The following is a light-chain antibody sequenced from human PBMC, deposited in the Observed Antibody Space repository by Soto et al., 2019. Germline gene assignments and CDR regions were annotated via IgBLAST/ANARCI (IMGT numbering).Light chain of an antibody. V-gene: IGLV1-51*01. Sequence: QSVLTQPPSVSAAPGQKVTISCSGSRSNIGNNSVSWYQHLPGTAPKLLIYDNNKRPSGIPDRFSGSKSGTSATLGITGLQTGDEADYYCGTWDSSLSAGRVLGGGTKLTVL. CDR1: RSNIGNNS. CDR2: DNN. J-gene: IGLJ3*02. CDR3: GTWDSSLSAGRV.